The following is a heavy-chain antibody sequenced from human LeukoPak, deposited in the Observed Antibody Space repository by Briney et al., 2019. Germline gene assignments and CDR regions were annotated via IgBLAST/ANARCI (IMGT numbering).Heavy chain of an antibody. CDR3: AKDSFTTIVVVTNDAFDF. V-gene: IGHV1-18*01. Sequence: ASVKVSCTTSGYTFTSHGISWVRQAPGQGLEYMGWISGYNDDTNYAQRFQGRLTMTKDTSTSTAYMELRSLTSDDTAVYYCAKDSFTTIVVVTNDAFDFWGQGTMVIVSS. D-gene: IGHD3-22*01. J-gene: IGHJ3*01. CDR1: GYTFTSHG. CDR2: ISGYNDDT.